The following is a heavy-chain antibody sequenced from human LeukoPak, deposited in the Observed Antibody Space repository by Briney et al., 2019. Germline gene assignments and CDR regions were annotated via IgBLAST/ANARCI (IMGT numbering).Heavy chain of an antibody. CDR2: INHSGST. J-gene: IGHJ6*02. CDR3: ASARGAFYDFWSGPPHGMDV. Sequence: PSETLSLTCAVYGGSFSGYYWSWIRQPPGKGLEWIREINHSGSTNYNPSLKSRVTISVDTSKNQFSLKLSSVTAADTAVYYCASARGAFYDFWSGPPHGMDVWGQGTTVTVSS. V-gene: IGHV4-34*01. CDR1: GGSFSGYY. D-gene: IGHD3-3*01.